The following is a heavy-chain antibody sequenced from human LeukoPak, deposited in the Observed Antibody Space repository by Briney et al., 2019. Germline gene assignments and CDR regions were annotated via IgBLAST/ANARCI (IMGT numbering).Heavy chain of an antibody. J-gene: IGHJ4*02. D-gene: IGHD3-22*01. CDR2: TSGSGGST. CDR1: GFTFSTYA. CDR3: AKDRAYYSDSSGYYLVRAYDY. Sequence: GGSLRLSCAASGFTFSTYAMSWVRQAPGKGLEWVSGTSGSGGSTFYADSVKGRSTISRDNSKNTLYLQMNSLRAEDTAVYYCAKDRAYYSDSSGYYLVRAYDYWGQGTLVTVSS. V-gene: IGHV3-23*01.